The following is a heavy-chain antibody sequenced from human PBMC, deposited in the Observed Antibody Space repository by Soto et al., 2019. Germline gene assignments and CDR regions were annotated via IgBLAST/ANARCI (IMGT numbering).Heavy chain of an antibody. V-gene: IGHV4-30-4*01. CDR2: TYYSGSA. CDR1: GDSFITVDKY. CDR3: ARGQSDDFWSGYYGADS. D-gene: IGHD3-3*01. Sequence: QVQLQESGPGLVNPSQTLSLTCTVSGDSFITVDKYWSWIRQPPGKGLEGIGYTYYSGSAYYNPSLKSRVTMSRDTSRNQFSLNLTSVTAADTAVYYCARGQSDDFWSGYYGADSWGQGTLVTVSS. J-gene: IGHJ4*02.